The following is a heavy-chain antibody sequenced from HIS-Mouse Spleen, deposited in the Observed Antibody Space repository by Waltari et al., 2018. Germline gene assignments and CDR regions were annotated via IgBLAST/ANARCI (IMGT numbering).Heavy chain of an antibody. J-gene: IGHJ2*01. V-gene: IGHV4-39*07. CDR3: AREIPYSSSWYDWYFDL. CDR2: IYYSGST. CDR1: GGSISSSSYY. D-gene: IGHD6-13*01. Sequence: QLQLQESGPGLVKPSETLSLTCTVSGGSISSSSYYWGWIRQPPGKGLEWIGSIYYSGSTYYNPSPKGRVTISVETSKNQLSLKLSSVTAADTAVYYCAREIPYSSSWYDWYFDLWGRGTLVTVSS.